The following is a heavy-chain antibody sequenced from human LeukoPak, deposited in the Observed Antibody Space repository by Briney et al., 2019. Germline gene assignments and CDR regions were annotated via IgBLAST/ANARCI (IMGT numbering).Heavy chain of an antibody. V-gene: IGHV1-18*01. J-gene: IGHJ5*02. D-gene: IGHD3-9*01. CDR2: ISAYNGNT. CDR3: ARGAGGLRYFDWLLGGGNWFDP. Sequence: ASVKVSCKASGYTFTSYGISWVRQAPGQGLEWVRWISAYNGNTNYAQKLQGRVTMTTDTSTSTAYMELRSLRSDDTAVYYCARGAGGLRYFDWLLGGGNWFDPWGQGTLVTVSS. CDR1: GYTFTSYG.